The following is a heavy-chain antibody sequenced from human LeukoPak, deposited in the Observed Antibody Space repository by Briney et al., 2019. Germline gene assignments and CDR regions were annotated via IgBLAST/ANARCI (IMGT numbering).Heavy chain of an antibody. CDR2: ISAYNGNT. CDR3: ARARSYDSSGYSYFDY. V-gene: IGHV1-18*01. D-gene: IGHD3-22*01. J-gene: IGHJ4*02. Sequence: ASVKVSXKASGYTFTSYGISWVRQAPGQGLEWMGWISAYNGNTNYAQKLQGRVTMTTDTSTSTAYMELRSLRSDDTAVYYCARARSYDSSGYSYFDYWGQGTLVTVSS. CDR1: GYTFTSYG.